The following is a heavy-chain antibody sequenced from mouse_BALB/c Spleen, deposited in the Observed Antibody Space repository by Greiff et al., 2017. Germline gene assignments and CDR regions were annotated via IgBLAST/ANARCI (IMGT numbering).Heavy chain of an antibody. D-gene: IGHD2-10*01. J-gene: IGHJ4*01. CDR1: GYTFTSYW. Sequence: EVHLVESGTVLARPGASVKMSCKAYGYTFTSYWMHWVKQRPGQGLEWIGAIYPGNSDTSYNQKFKGKAKLTAVTSTSTAYMELSSLTNEDSAVYYCTAYYGNYGGAMDYWGQGTSVTVSS. CDR2: IYPGNSDT. CDR3: TAYYGNYGGAMDY. V-gene: IGHV1-5*01.